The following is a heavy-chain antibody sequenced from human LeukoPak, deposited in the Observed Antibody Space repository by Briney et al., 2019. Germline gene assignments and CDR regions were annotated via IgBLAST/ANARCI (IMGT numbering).Heavy chain of an antibody. CDR3: ARAADIVVVVAAFFDI. CDR1: GFTFSSCS. V-gene: IGHV3-21*01. CDR2: ISSSSSYI. D-gene: IGHD2-15*01. J-gene: IGHJ3*02. Sequence: GGSLRLSCAASGFTFSSCSMNWVRQAPGKGLEWVSSISSSSSYIYYADSVKGRFTISRDNAKNSLYLQMNSLRAEDTAVYYCARAADIVVVVAAFFDIWGQGTMVTVSS.